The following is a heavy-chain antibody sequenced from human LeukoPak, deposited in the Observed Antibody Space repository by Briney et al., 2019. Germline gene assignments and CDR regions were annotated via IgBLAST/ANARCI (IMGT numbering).Heavy chain of an antibody. D-gene: IGHD4-23*01. V-gene: IGHV3-7*03. CDR1: GLSINHYW. Sequence: GGSLRLSCVVSGLSINHYWMTCVRQAPGKGLEWVANINIGGSEKNYLDSVKGRFTISRDNAKNSLYLQMNNLRAEDTAVYFCARDYGGNPYWGQGTLVTVSS. CDR3: ARDYGGNPY. CDR2: INIGGSEK. J-gene: IGHJ4*02.